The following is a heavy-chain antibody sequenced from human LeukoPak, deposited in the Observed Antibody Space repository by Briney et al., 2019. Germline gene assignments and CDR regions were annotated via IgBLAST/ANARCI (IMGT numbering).Heavy chain of an antibody. Sequence: SVKVSCKASGGTFSSYAISWVRQAPGHGLEWMGGIIPIFGTANYAQKFQGRVTITTDESTSTAYMELSSLRSEDTAVYYCARMVTDYYLRRHYYYYMDVWGKGTTVTVSS. CDR3: ARMVTDYYLRRHYYYYMDV. D-gene: IGHD2-21*02. CDR1: GGTFSSYA. V-gene: IGHV1-69*05. J-gene: IGHJ6*03. CDR2: IIPIFGTA.